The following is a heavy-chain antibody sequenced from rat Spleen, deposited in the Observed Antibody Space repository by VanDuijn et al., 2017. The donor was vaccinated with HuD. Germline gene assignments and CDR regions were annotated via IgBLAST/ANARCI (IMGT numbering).Heavy chain of an antibody. V-gene: IGHV3-1*01. J-gene: IGHJ1*01. D-gene: IGHD1-9*01. CDR1: GYSITSNY. CDR3: ARYYGYTYPFDY. Sequence: EVQLQESGPGLVKPSQSLSLTCSVTGYSITSNYWGWIRKFPGNKMEWIGHISYSGSTSYNPSLKSRISITRDTSKNQFFLQLNSVTTEDTATYYCARYYGYTYPFDYWGPGTMVTVSS. CDR2: ISYSGST.